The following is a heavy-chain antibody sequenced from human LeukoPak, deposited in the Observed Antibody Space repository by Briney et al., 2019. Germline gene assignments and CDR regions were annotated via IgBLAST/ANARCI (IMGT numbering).Heavy chain of an antibody. CDR2: IYYSGST. CDR1: GGSISSYY. CDR3: ARASTKLGLDY. J-gene: IGHJ4*02. V-gene: IGHV4-59*01. Sequence: ASETLSLTCTVSGGSISSYYWSWIRQPPGKGLEWIGYIYYSGSTNYNPSLKSRVTISVGTSKNQFSLKLSSVTAADTAVYYCARASTKLGLDYWGQGTLVTVSS. D-gene: IGHD1-1*01.